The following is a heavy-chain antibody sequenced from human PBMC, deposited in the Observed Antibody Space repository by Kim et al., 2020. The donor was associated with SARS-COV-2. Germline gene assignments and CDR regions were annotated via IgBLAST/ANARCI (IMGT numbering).Heavy chain of an antibody. D-gene: IGHD3-22*01. CDR1: GGSISSYY. Sequence: SETLSLTCTVSGGSISSYYWSWIRQPPGKGLEWLGYIYYSGSTSYNPSLKRRVTISLDTSGNQFSLKLSSVTAADTAVYYCAREGYYDSSGYYHHDAFDIWGQGTVVTVSS. CDR3: AREGYYDSSGYYHHDAFDI. J-gene: IGHJ3*02. CDR2: IYYSGST. V-gene: IGHV4-59*01.